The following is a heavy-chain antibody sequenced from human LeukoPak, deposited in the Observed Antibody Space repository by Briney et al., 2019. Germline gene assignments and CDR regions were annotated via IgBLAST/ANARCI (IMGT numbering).Heavy chain of an antibody. V-gene: IGHV3-66*01. J-gene: IGHJ6*02. Sequence: GGSLRLSCAASGFTVSSNYMSWVRQAPGKGLEWVSVIYSGGSTYYADSVKGRFTISRDNSKNTLYLQMNSLRAEDTAVYHCARDYWDYYDSNHGMDVWGQGTTVTVSS. D-gene: IGHD3-22*01. CDR2: IYSGGST. CDR3: ARDYWDYYDSNHGMDV. CDR1: GFTVSSNY.